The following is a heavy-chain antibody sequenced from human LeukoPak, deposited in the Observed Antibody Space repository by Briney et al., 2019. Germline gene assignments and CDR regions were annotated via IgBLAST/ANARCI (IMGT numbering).Heavy chain of an antibody. J-gene: IGHJ3*02. Sequence: PGGSLRLSCAASGFTFSSYAMSWVRQAPGKGLEWVSAISGSGGSTYYADSVKGRFTISRDNSKNTLYLQMNSLRAEDTAVYYCVNIYGDYVMEDAFDIWGQGTMVTVSS. V-gene: IGHV3-23*01. D-gene: IGHD4-17*01. CDR3: VNIYGDYVMEDAFDI. CDR1: GFTFSSYA. CDR2: ISGSGGST.